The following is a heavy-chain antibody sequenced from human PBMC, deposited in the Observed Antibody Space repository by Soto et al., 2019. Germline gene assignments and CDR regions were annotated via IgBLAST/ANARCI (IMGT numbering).Heavy chain of an antibody. CDR3: VRIRYQLPSSVLWLDP. J-gene: IGHJ5*02. V-gene: IGHV4-34*01. CDR2: INHVGGT. CDR1: GGFLSESY. Sequence: SETLSLTCAVYGGFLSESYWTWIRQPPGKGLEWIGEINHVGGTNYNPSLKSRVTMSVDTSQNQLSLRLISVTAADTAMYFCVRIRYQLPSSVLWLDPWGQGTPVTVSS. D-gene: IGHD3-16*01.